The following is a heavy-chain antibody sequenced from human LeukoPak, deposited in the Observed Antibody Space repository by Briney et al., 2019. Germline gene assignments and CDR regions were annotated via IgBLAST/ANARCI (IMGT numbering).Heavy chain of an antibody. Sequence: PSETLCLTCTVSGGSISSYYWSWIRQPPGRGLEWIGEINHSGSTNYNPSLKSRVTISVDTSKNQFSLKLSSVTAADTAVYYCARHRIAARVLRYFDWLLYGAFDIWGQGTMVTVSS. D-gene: IGHD3-9*01. J-gene: IGHJ3*02. V-gene: IGHV4-34*01. CDR2: INHSGST. CDR3: ARHRIAARVLRYFDWLLYGAFDI. CDR1: GGSISSYY.